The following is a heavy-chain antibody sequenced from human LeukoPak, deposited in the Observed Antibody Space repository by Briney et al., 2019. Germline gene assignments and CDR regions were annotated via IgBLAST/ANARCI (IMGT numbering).Heavy chain of an antibody. V-gene: IGHV3-48*04. CDR2: ISSRSSTI. D-gene: IGHD3-9*01. CDR3: ARRLSTTPRPVIKADTWLEP. Sequence: PGGSLRLSCAASGFTFSSYSMNWVRQAPGKGLEWVSYISSRSSTIYYADSVKGRFTISRDHAKQSLYLPMNRLRADDTAVYYCARRLSTTPRPVIKADTWLEPWGKGTLVTVSS. J-gene: IGHJ5*02. CDR1: GFTFSSYS.